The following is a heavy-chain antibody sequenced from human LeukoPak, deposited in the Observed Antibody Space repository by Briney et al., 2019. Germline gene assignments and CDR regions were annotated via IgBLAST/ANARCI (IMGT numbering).Heavy chain of an antibody. CDR2: IIDGGGTI. Sequence: GGSLRLSCAASGFTFSTYAMSWVRQAPGKGLEWVSTIIDGGGTIYYSDSVKGRFTISRDNSKNTLYLQMNSLRAEDTAVYYCAKCNGGSGWSRCYYYGMDVWGQGTTVTVSS. J-gene: IGHJ6*02. CDR1: GFTFSTYA. D-gene: IGHD6-13*01. CDR3: AKCNGGSGWSRCYYYGMDV. V-gene: IGHV3-23*01.